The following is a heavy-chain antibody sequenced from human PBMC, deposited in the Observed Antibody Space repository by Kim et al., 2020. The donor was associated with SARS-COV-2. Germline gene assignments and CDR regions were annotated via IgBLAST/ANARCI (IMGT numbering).Heavy chain of an antibody. V-gene: IGHV1-58*01. CDR1: GFSFSISA. J-gene: IGHJ4*02. D-gene: IGHD7-27*01. CDR3: VRGGRQGGPDYWADHWGRQGGPDY. Sequence: SVKVSCKASGFSFSISAVQWVRQARGQRLEWIGWIDVGSGYTNYAQKFHKRVTFTRDMSTSTVYMELSGLTSEDTAVYYCVRGGRQGGPDYWADHWGRQGGPDYWGQGTLVTVSS. CDR2: IDVGSGYT.